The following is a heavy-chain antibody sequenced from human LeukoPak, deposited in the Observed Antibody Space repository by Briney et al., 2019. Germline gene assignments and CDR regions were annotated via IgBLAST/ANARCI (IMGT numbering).Heavy chain of an antibody. D-gene: IGHD3-16*01. V-gene: IGHV1-2*02. CDR1: GYTFTGYY. J-gene: IGHJ5*02. CDR3: ARGPGYDYIWGSYKGFDP. CDR2: INPNSGGT. Sequence: ASVKVSCKASGYTFTGYYMHWVRQAPGQGLEWMGWINPNSGGTNYAQKFQGRVTMTRDTSISTAYMELSRLRSDDTAVYYCARGPGYDYIWGSYKGFDPWGQGTLVTVSS.